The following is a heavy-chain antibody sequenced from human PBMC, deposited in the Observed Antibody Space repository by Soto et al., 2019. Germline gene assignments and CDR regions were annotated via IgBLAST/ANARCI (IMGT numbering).Heavy chain of an antibody. CDR2: IIPILGIA. D-gene: IGHD3-10*01. CDR1: GGTFSSYT. V-gene: IGHV1-69*02. J-gene: IGHJ4*02. Sequence: SVKVSCKASGGTFSSYTISWVRQAPGQGLEWMGRIIPILGIANYAQKFQGRVTITADKSTSTAYMELSSLRSEDTAVYYCAISRGFYGSGSFAFDYWGQGTLVTVSS. CDR3: AISRGFYGSGSFAFDY.